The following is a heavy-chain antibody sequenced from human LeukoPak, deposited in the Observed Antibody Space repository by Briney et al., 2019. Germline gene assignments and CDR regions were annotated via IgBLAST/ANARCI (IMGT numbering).Heavy chain of an antibody. CDR3: AREKSGGTTGPHFEH. CDR1: GYTFTSSD. D-gene: IGHD1-14*01. V-gene: IGHV1-8*01. J-gene: IGHJ4*02. CDR2: MNPNSGNT. Sequence: ASVKVSCKASGYTFTSSDINWVRQATGQGLEWMGWMNPNSGNTGYAQKFQGRVTMTRNTSISTAYMELSSPRSEDTAVYYCAREKSGGTTGPHFEHWGQGTLVRVSS.